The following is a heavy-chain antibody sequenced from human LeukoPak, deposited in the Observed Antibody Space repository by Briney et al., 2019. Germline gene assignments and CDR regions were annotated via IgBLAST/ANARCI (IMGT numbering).Heavy chain of an antibody. CDR2: IYYSGST. J-gene: IGHJ4*02. D-gene: IGHD5-12*01. V-gene: IGHV4-39*01. Sequence: SETLSLTFTVSGGSISSSSYYWGWIRQPPGKGLEWIGSIYYSGSTYYNPSLKSRVTISVDTSKNQFSLKLSSVTAADTAVYYCARSIVATMSFDYWGQGTLVTVSS. CDR3: ARSIVATMSFDY. CDR1: GGSISSSSYY.